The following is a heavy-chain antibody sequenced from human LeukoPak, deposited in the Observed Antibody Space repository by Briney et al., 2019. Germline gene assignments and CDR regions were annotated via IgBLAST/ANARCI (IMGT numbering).Heavy chain of an antibody. CDR2: INTNTGNP. CDR3: AGHTDSSGWYVDDY. CDR1: GYTFTSYA. D-gene: IGHD6-19*01. V-gene: IGHV7-4-1*02. Sequence: ASVKVSCKASGYTFTSYAMNWVRQAPGQGLEWMGWINTNTGNPTYAQGFTGRFVFSLDTSVSTAYLQISSLKAEDTAVYYCAGHTDSSGWYVDDYWGQGTLVTVSS. J-gene: IGHJ4*02.